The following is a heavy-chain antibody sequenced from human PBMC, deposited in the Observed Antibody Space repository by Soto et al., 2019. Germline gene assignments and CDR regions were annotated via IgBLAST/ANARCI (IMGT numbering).Heavy chain of an antibody. V-gene: IGHV4-4*07. D-gene: IGHD1-26*01. CDR3: AREGASGFGMDV. CDR1: GGSIRSYY. J-gene: IGHJ6*02. Sequence: QVQLQESGPGLVKPSETLSLTCTASGGSIRSYYWSWIRQPAGKPLEWIGRIYTSGSTNYNPSLKSRVTMSVDTSKNQFSLNLSSVTAADTAVYYCAREGASGFGMDVWGQGTTVTVSS. CDR2: IYTSGST.